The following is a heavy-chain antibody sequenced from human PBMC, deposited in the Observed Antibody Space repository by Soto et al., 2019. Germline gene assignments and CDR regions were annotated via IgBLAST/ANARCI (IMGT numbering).Heavy chain of an antibody. CDR2: IYFTGNT. J-gene: IGHJ5*02. Sequence: SETLSLTCTVSGGSITSSSHFWGWVRQPPGRGLEWIGTIYFTGNTYYTPSLKSRLTMSIDTSKNEFSLRLNSVTAADTAVYYCAGQTFTIAAASYGRSNWFDPWGPGTLVTVSS. V-gene: IGHV4-39*01. D-gene: IGHD6-25*01. CDR1: GGSITSSSHF. CDR3: AGQTFTIAAASYGRSNWFDP.